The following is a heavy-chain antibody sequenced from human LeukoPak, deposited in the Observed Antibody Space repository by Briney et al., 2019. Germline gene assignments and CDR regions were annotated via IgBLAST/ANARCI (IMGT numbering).Heavy chain of an antibody. Sequence: GGSLRLSCVASGFTVSSNYMSWVRQAPGKGLKWVSVIYSAGNTYYADSVKGRFTISRHNSENTLYLHMNSLRVEDTAVYFCARGGTPGYSSGRIDYWGQGTLVTVSS. J-gene: IGHJ4*02. D-gene: IGHD6-19*01. V-gene: IGHV3-53*04. CDR1: GFTVSSNY. CDR3: ARGGTPGYSSGRIDY. CDR2: IYSAGNT.